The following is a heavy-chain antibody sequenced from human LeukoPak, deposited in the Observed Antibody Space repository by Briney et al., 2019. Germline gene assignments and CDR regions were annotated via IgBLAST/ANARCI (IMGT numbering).Heavy chain of an antibody. CDR2: IYSGGST. Sequence: GGSLRLSCAASGFNVSSNFMSWVRQAPGRGLEWVSFIYSGGSTSYIDSVKGRFTISRDTSKNTLYLQMNSLRVEDTAVYYCTRSYSGVLAHFDYWGQGTLVTVSS. V-gene: IGHV3-66*01. D-gene: IGHD5-12*01. CDR3: TRSYSGVLAHFDY. J-gene: IGHJ4*02. CDR1: GFNVSSNF.